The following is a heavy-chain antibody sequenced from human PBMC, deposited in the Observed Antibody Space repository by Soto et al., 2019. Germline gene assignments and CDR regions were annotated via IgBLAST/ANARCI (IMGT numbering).Heavy chain of an antibody. CDR3: ARGVKGGCSFTAAAGIASPGYSYYGLDV. CDR2: INHSGST. V-gene: IGHV4-34*01. CDR1: GGSFSGDY. D-gene: IGHD6-25*01. J-gene: IGHJ6*02. Sequence: SETLSLSCAVYGGSFSGDYWSWIRQPPGKGLEWIGEINHSGSTSYNPALKSRVTMSVDTAKNRFSLELSAVTAAEAAVYYCARGVKGGCSFTAAAGIASPGYSYYGLDVWGQGSTGT.